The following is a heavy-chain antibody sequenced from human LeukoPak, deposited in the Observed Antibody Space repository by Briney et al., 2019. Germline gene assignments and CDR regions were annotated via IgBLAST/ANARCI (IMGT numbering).Heavy chain of an antibody. Sequence: GGSLRLSCEASGFLFSSYVMGWVRQAPGKGLEWVSSISVGGGDTFTADSVKGRFTISRDNSKNTLYLQMNSLRAEDTAVYYCAKDSRNLPFDYWGQGTLVTVSS. CDR1: GFLFSSYV. D-gene: IGHD1-14*01. CDR3: AKDSRNLPFDY. CDR2: ISVGGGDT. V-gene: IGHV3-23*01. J-gene: IGHJ4*02.